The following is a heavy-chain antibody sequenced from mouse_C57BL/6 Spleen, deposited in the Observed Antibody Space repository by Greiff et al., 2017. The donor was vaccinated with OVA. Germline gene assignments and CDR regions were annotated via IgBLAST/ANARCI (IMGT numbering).Heavy chain of an antibody. V-gene: IGHV1-52*01. D-gene: IGHD2-1*01. CDR1: GYTFTSYW. CDR2: IDPSDSET. J-gene: IGHJ4*01. Sequence: QVQLQQPGAELVRPGSSVKLSCKASGYTFTSYWMHWVKQRPIQGLEWIGNIDPSDSETHYNQKFKDKATLTVDKSSSTAYMQLSSLTSEDSAVYYCARWGYYGNYYYAMDYWGQGTSVTVSS. CDR3: ARWGYYGNYYYAMDY.